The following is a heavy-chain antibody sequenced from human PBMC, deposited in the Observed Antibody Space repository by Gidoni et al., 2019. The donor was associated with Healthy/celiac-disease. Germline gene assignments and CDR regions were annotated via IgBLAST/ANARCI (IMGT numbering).Heavy chain of an antibody. CDR1: GFTFSGYG. J-gene: IGHJ4*02. CDR2: ISYDGSNK. Sequence: QVQLVESGGGVVQPGRALRLSCAASGFTFSGYGMHWVGQAPGKGLEWVAVISYDGSNKYYADSVKGRFTISRDNSKNTLYLQMNSLRSEYTAAYYCAKDMYYYDSSGYRIDYWGQGTLVTVSS. V-gene: IGHV3-30*18. D-gene: IGHD3-22*01. CDR3: AKDMYYYDSSGYRIDY.